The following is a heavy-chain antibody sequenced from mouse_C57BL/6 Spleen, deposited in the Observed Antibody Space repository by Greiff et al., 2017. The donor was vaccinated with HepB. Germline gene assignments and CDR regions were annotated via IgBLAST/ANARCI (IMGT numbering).Heavy chain of an antibody. CDR2: ISSGSSTI. V-gene: IGHV5-17*01. J-gene: IGHJ4*01. D-gene: IGHD1-1*01. CDR3: ARRYPYYAMDY. CDR1: GFTFSDYG. Sequence: EVKLMESGGGLVKPGGSLKLSCAASGFTFSDYGMHWVRQAPEKGLAWVAYISSGSSTIYYADTVKGRFTISRDNAKNTLFLQMTSLRSEDTAMYYCARRYPYYAMDYWGQGTSVTVSS.